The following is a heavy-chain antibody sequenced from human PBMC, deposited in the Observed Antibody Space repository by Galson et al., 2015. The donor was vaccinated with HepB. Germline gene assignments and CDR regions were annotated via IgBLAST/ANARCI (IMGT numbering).Heavy chain of an antibody. CDR1: GFTFSSYA. Sequence: SLRLSCAASGFTFSSYAMHWVRQAPGKGLEYVSAISSNGGSTYYADSVKGRFTISRDNSKNTLYLPMSSLRAEDTAVYYCVKDTDYDILTGSPFDYWGQGTLVTVSS. CDR3: VKDTDYDILTGSPFDY. D-gene: IGHD3-9*01. CDR2: ISSNGGST. J-gene: IGHJ4*02. V-gene: IGHV3-64D*06.